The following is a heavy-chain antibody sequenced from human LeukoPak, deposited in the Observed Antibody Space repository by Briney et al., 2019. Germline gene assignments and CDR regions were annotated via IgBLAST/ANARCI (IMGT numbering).Heavy chain of an antibody. V-gene: IGHV3-21*01. Sequence: GGSLRLSCAASGFTFSSYSMNWVRQAPGKGLEWVSSISSSSSYIYYADSVKGRFTISRDNAKNSLYLQMNSLRAEGTAVYYCASLGYCSSTSCFHWGQGTLVTVSS. J-gene: IGHJ4*02. CDR1: GFTFSSYS. D-gene: IGHD2-2*01. CDR3: ASLGYCSSTSCFH. CDR2: ISSSSSYI.